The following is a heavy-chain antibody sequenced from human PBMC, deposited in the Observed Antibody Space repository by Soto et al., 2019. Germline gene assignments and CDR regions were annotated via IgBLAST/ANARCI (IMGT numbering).Heavy chain of an antibody. Sequence: GGSLRLSCAASGFTFSSYAMHWVRQAPGKGLEWVAVISYDGSNKYYADSVKGRFTISRDNSKNTLYLQMNSLRAEDTAVYYCARGRGARHNWNYVYYGRDVWGQGTTVTVSS. CDR3: ARGRGARHNWNYVYYGRDV. V-gene: IGHV3-30-3*01. J-gene: IGHJ6*02. D-gene: IGHD1-20*01. CDR2: ISYDGSNK. CDR1: GFTFSSYA.